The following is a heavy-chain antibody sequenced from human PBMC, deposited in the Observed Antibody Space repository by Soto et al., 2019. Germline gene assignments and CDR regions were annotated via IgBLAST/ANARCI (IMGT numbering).Heavy chain of an antibody. D-gene: IGHD1-20*01. CDR1: GGSISSSSYY. CDR3: AMDRYNWNDVLSSWFDP. Sequence: SETLSLTCTVSGGSISSSSYYWGWIRQPPGKGLEWIGSIYYSGSTYYNPSLKSRVTISVDTSKNQISLKLSSVTAADTAVYYCAMDRYNWNDVLSSWFDPWGQGTLVTVSS. V-gene: IGHV4-39*01. J-gene: IGHJ5*02. CDR2: IYYSGST.